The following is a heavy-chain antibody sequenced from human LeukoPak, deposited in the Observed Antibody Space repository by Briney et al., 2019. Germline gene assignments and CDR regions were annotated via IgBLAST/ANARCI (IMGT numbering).Heavy chain of an antibody. Sequence: VASVKVSCKASGYTFTSYGISWVRQAPGQGLEWMGWISAYNGNTNYAQKLQGRVTMTTDTSTSTAYMELRSLRSDDTAVYYCAKTNTRLDSSGWYTYLRLDWFDPWGQGTLVTVSS. CDR1: GYTFTSYG. V-gene: IGHV1-18*01. CDR2: ISAYNGNT. CDR3: AKTNTRLDSSGWYTYLRLDWFDP. D-gene: IGHD6-19*01. J-gene: IGHJ5*02.